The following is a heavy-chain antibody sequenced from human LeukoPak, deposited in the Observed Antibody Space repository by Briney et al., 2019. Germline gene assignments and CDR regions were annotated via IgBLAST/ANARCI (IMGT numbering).Heavy chain of an antibody. Sequence: GGSLRLSCAASGFTFSVYWMTWVRQAPGKGLEWVANIKEDGNQKYYVGSVKGRFTISRDNAKNSLHLQMNSLRAEDTAVYYCARDKGFLSFDIWGQGTMVTVSS. V-gene: IGHV3-7*03. D-gene: IGHD2-21*01. J-gene: IGHJ3*02. CDR3: ARDKGFLSFDI. CDR1: GFTFSVYW. CDR2: IKEDGNQK.